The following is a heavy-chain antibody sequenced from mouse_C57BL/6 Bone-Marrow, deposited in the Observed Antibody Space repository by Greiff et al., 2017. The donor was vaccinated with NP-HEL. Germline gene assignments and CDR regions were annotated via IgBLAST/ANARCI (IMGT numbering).Heavy chain of an antibody. Sequence: VQLQQPGAELVMPGASVKLSCKASGYTFTSYWMHWVKQRPGQGLEWIGEIDPSDSYTNYNQKFKGKSTLTVDKSSSTAYMQLSSLTSEDSAVYYCARLRPFAYWGQGTLVTVSA. CDR2: IDPSDSYT. D-gene: IGHD1-2*01. V-gene: IGHV1-69*01. CDR3: ARLRPFAY. J-gene: IGHJ3*01. CDR1: GYTFTSYW.